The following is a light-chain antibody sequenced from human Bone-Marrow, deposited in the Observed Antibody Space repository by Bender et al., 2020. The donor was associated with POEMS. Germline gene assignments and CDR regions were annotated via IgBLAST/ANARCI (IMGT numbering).Light chain of an antibody. J-gene: IGLJ2*01. Sequence: QSALTQPPSASGSPGQSVTISCTGTSSDVGTSNFVSWYQQHPGKAPKLMIYEVNKRPSGVPDRFSGSKSGNTASLTVSGLLAEDEADYYCSSSAGTDLMKFGGGTKLTVL. CDR2: EVN. CDR1: SSDVGTSNF. V-gene: IGLV2-8*01. CDR3: SSSAGTDLMK.